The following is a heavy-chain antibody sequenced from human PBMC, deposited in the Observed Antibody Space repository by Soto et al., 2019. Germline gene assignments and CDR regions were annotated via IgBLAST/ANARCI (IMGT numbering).Heavy chain of an antibody. V-gene: IGHV4-30-4*01. D-gene: IGHD6-6*01. CDR3: ARDRFGSSAYYYGMDV. CDR2: IYYSGST. Sequence: QVQLQESGPGLVKPSQTLSLTCTVSGGSISSGDYYWSWIRQPPGKGLEWIGHIYYSGSTYYNPSLRSRVTISVDTSKNQFPLKLSSVTAADTAVYYCARDRFGSSAYYYGMDVWGQGTTVIVSS. CDR1: GGSISSGDYY. J-gene: IGHJ6*02.